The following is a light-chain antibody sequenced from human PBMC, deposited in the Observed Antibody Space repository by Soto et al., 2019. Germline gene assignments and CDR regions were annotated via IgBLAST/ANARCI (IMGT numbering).Light chain of an antibody. CDR1: RSNIGSNT. V-gene: IGLV1-44*01. J-gene: IGLJ3*02. CDR3: AAWDDSLNGVL. CDR2: SNN. Sequence: QSVLTQPPSASGTPGQRVSISCSGSRSNIGSNTVNWYQHLPGTAPRLLIYSNNQRPSGVPDRFSASKSGASASLAIIGLQSEDEADYNCAAWDDSLNGVLFGGGTKLTVL.